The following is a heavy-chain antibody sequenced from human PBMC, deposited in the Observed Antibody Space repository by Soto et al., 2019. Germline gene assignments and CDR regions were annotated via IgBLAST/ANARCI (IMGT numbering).Heavy chain of an antibody. V-gene: IGHV4-30-4*01. Sequence: QVQLQESGPGLVKPSETLSLTCTVSGGSISGGVHSWSWIRQPPGKGLEWIGHTFDSGSTYYNPSLKSRLTIAVDTSKTQFSLRMSSVTAADTAVYYCANEIMPLTNAWYFDLWGRGTLVTVSS. J-gene: IGHJ2*01. CDR3: ANEIMPLTNAWYFDL. CDR1: GGSISGGVHS. D-gene: IGHD2-8*01. CDR2: TFDSGST.